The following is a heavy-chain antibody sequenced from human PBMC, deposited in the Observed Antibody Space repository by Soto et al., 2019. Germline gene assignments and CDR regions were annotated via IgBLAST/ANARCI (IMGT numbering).Heavy chain of an antibody. CDR2: IWYDGSNK. J-gene: IGHJ6*02. CDR3: ARGVAARPHYYYGMDV. CDR1: GFTFSSYG. V-gene: IGHV3-33*01. D-gene: IGHD6-6*01. Sequence: PGGSLRLSCAASGFTFSSYGMHWVRQAPGKGLEWVAVIWYDGSNKYYADSVKGRFTISRDNSKNTLYLQMNSLRAEDTAVDYCARGVAARPHYYYGMDVWGQGTTVTVSS.